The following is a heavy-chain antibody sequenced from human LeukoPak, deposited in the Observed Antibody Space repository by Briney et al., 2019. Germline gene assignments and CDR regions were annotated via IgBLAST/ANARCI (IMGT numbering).Heavy chain of an antibody. CDR1: GFTFSSYE. V-gene: IGHV3-48*03. CDR2: ISSSGSTI. CDR3: ARDRQQLDGSVDYYYYMDV. D-gene: IGHD6-13*01. Sequence: PGGSLRLSCAASGFTFSSYEMNWVRQAPGKGLEWVSYISSSGSTIYYADSVKGRFTIPRDNAKNSLYLQMNSLRAEDTAVYYCARDRQQLDGSVDYYYYMDVWGKGTTVTVSS. J-gene: IGHJ6*03.